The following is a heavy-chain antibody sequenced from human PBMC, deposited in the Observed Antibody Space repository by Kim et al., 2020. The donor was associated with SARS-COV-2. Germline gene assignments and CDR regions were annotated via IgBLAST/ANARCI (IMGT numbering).Heavy chain of an antibody. CDR3: ARVKRMTAIDY. J-gene: IGHJ4*02. V-gene: IGHV4-34*01. D-gene: IGHD2-21*02. CDR2: INHSGST. CDR1: GGSFSGYY. Sequence: SETLSLTCAVYGGSFSGYYWSWIRQPPGKGLEWIGEINHSGSTNYNPSLKSRVTISVDTSKNQFSLKLSSVTAADTAVYYCARVKRMTAIDYWAREPWSPSPQ.